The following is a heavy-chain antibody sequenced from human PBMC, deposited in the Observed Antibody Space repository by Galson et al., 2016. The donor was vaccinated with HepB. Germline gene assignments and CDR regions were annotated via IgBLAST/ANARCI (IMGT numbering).Heavy chain of an antibody. D-gene: IGHD1-26*01. CDR1: GYTFTNYA. J-gene: IGHJ3*02. Sequence: SVKVSCKASGYTFTNYAIHWVRQAPGQRLEWMGWINAGNGNTKYSQRFQGRVTITRDTSASTAYMELNSLRSEDTAGYYCARVTVYSGSYYYAFDIWGQGTMVTVSS. CDR3: ARVTVYSGSYYYAFDI. V-gene: IGHV1-3*01. CDR2: INAGNGNT.